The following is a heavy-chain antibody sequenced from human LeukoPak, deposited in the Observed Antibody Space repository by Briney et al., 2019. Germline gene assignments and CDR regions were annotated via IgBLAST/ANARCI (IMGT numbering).Heavy chain of an antibody. Sequence: ASVKVSCKTSGYSFTDYYMHWVRQAPGQGLEWMGWINPNSGGTSSAQKFQGRVTMTRDTSISTVYMEVSWLTSDDTAIYYCARAYCLHGGPYLIVPWGQGTLVTVSS. CDR2: INPNSGGT. V-gene: IGHV1-2*02. D-gene: IGHD5/OR15-5a*01. J-gene: IGHJ5*02. CDR3: ARAYCLHGGPYLIVP. CDR1: GYSFTDYY.